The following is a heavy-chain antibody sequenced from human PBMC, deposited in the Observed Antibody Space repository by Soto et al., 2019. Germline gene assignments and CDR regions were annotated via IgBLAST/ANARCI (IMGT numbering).Heavy chain of an antibody. CDR3: AKDINTVTTNNYGMDV. CDR2: ISWNSDRI. D-gene: IGHD4-17*01. Sequence: EVQLVESGGGLVQPGRSLRLSCVASGFTLDEYDMHWVRQAPGKGLEWVSGISWNSDRIGYADSVKGRFTISRDNAKNSPYLQMNSLKVEDTALYYCAKDINTVTTNNYGMDVWGQGTTVTVSS. V-gene: IGHV3-9*01. CDR1: GFTLDEYD. J-gene: IGHJ6*02.